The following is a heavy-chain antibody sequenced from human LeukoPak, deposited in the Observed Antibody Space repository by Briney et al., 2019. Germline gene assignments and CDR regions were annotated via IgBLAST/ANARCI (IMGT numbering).Heavy chain of an antibody. J-gene: IGHJ4*02. CDR3: ARERAYGSGSYPANFDY. V-gene: IGHV1-46*01. Sequence: ASVKVSCKASGYTFTSYYMHWVRQAPGQGLEWMGIINPSGGSTTYAQKFQGRVTITADESTSTAYMELSSLRSEDTAVYYCARERAYGSGSYPANFDYWGQGTLVTVSS. D-gene: IGHD3-10*01. CDR1: GYTFTSYY. CDR2: INPSGGST.